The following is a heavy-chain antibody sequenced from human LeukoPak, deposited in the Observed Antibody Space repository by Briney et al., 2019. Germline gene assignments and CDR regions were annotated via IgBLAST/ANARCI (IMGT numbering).Heavy chain of an antibody. CDR2: INHSGST. Sequence: SETLSLTCAVYGGSFSGYYWSWIRQPPGKGLEWIGDINHSGSTNYNPSLKSRVIISVDTSKNQFSLKLSSVTAADTAVYYCAALLTYCSGGSCPFDNWGQGTLVTVSS. CDR1: GGSFSGYY. J-gene: IGHJ4*02. CDR3: AALLTYCSGGSCPFDN. D-gene: IGHD2-15*01. V-gene: IGHV4-34*01.